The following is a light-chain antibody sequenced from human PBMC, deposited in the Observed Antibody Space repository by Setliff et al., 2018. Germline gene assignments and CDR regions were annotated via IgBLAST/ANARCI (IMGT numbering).Light chain of an antibody. J-gene: IGLJ1*01. V-gene: IGLV2-8*01. Sequence: QSALTQPPSASGSPGQSLIISCTGTSRDVGSSTFVSWYQQHPGKAPKLLIYEISKRPSGVPDRFSGSKSGNTASLTVSGLQAEDEADYYCQSYGGSRSGYVFGTGTKGTVL. CDR2: EIS. CDR3: QSYGGSRSGYV. CDR1: SRDVGSSTF.